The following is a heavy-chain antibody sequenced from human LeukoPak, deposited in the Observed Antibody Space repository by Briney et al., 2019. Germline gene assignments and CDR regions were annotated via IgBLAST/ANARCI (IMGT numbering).Heavy chain of an antibody. D-gene: IGHD6-6*01. CDR2: IYYSGST. CDR3: ARADRIAARPDAFDI. CDR1: GGSISSSSYY. J-gene: IGHJ3*02. V-gene: IGHV4-39*07. Sequence: SETLSLTCTVSGGSISSSSYYWGWIRQPPGKGLEWIGSIYYSGSTYYNPSLKSRVTISVDTSKNQFSLKLSSVTAADTAVYYCARADRIAARPDAFDIWGQGTMVTVSS.